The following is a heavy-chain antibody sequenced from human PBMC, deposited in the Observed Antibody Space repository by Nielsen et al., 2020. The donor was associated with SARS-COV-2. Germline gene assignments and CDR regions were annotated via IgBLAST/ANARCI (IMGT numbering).Heavy chain of an antibody. CDR1: GFTFSSYW. CDR3: AGNSAGPYSYYYYGMDV. CDR2: IKQDGSEK. D-gene: IGHD6-19*01. Sequence: GSLRLSCAASGFTFSSYWMTWVRQAPGKGLEWVANIKQDGSEKYYVDSVKGRFTISRDNAKNSLYLQMNSLRAEDTAVYYCAGNSAGPYSYYYYGMDVRGPGTPVT. V-gene: IGHV3-7*03. J-gene: IGHJ6*02.